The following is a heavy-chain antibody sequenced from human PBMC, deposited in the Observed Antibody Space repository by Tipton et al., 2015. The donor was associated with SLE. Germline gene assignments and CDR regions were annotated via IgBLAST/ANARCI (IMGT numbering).Heavy chain of an antibody. CDR3: AGGVLVESY. CDR2: ISYDGSNK. J-gene: IGHJ4*02. D-gene: IGHD3-9*01. CDR1: GFTFSSYA. Sequence: RSLRLSCAASGFTFSSYAMHWVRQAPGKGLEWVAVISYDGSNKYYADSVKGRFTISRDNSKNTLYLQMNSLRAEDTAVYYCAGGVLVESYWGQGTLVTVSS. V-gene: IGHV3-30*04.